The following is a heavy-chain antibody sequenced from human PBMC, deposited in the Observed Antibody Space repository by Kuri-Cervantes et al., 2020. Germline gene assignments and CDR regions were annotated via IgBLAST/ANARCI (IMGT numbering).Heavy chain of an antibody. CDR2: INHSGST. CDR3: ARFAYYYYGMDV. V-gene: IGHV4-34*01. Sequence: SETLSLTCAVYGGSFSGYYWSWIRQPPGKGLEWIGEINHSGSTNYNPSLKSRVTISVGTSKNQFSLKLSSVTAADTAVYYCARFAYYYYGMDVWGQGTAVTVSS. D-gene: IGHD3-10*01. CDR1: GGSFSGYY. J-gene: IGHJ6*02.